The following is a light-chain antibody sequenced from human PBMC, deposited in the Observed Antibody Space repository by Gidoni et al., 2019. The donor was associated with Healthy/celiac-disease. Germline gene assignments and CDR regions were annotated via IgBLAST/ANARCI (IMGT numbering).Light chain of an antibody. Sequence: EIVLTQSPGTLSLSPGERATLSCRASQSGSSSYLAWYQQKPGQAPRLLIYGASSRATGIPDRFSGSGSGTDFTLPISRLEPEDFAVYYCQQYGSSPYTFGQGTKLEIK. CDR2: GAS. J-gene: IGKJ2*01. CDR3: QQYGSSPYT. CDR1: QSGSSSY. V-gene: IGKV3-20*01.